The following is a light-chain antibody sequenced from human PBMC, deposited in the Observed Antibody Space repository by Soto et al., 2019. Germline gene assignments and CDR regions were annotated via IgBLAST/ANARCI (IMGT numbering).Light chain of an antibody. CDR3: QQYNSYSPT. Sequence: IRMNQSPSSLSAYIGDSVTITCRASQTIIGYLNWYQQKPGKAPKLLIYDASSLESGVPSRFSGSGSGTEFTLTISSLQPDDFATYYCQQYNSYSPTFGQGT. V-gene: IGKV1-5*01. CDR2: DAS. J-gene: IGKJ1*01. CDR1: QTIIGY.